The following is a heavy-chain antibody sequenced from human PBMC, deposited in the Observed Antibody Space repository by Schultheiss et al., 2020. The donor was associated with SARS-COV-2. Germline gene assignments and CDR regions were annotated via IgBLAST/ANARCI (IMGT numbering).Heavy chain of an antibody. CDR2: IYYSGST. CDR1: GGSISSGGYY. D-gene: IGHD2-15*01. V-gene: IGHV4-31*03. Sequence: LSLTCTVSGGSISSGGYYWSWIRQHPGKGLEWIGYIYYSGSTYYNPSLKSRVTISVDTSKNQFSLKLSSVTAADTAVYYCARGGCSGGSCYYGMDVWGQGTTVTVSS. J-gene: IGHJ6*02. CDR3: ARGGCSGGSCYYGMDV.